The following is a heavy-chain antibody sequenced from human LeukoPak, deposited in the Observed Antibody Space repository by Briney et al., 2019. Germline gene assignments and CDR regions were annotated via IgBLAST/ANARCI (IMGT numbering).Heavy chain of an antibody. CDR2: ISYDGSNK. CDR3: ARETGGDNYYYYGMDV. J-gene: IGHJ6*04. Sequence: GGSLRLSCAASGFTFSSYAMHWLRQAPGKGLEWVAVISYDGSNKYYADSVKGRFTISRDNSKNTLYLQMNSLRAEDTAVYYCARETGGDNYYYYGMDVWGKGTTVTVSS. D-gene: IGHD1-26*01. CDR1: GFTFSSYA. V-gene: IGHV3-30*04.